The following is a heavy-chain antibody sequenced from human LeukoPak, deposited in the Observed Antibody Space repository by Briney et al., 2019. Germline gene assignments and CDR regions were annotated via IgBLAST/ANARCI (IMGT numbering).Heavy chain of an antibody. CDR3: AKDLGTDTAMAFDY. CDR2: ISGSGGST. Sequence: PGGSLRLSCAASGFTVSSNYMSWVRQAPGKGLEWVSAISGSGGSTYYADSVKGRFTISRDNSKNTLYLQMNSLRAEDTAVYYCAKDLGTDTAMAFDYWGQGTLVTVSS. CDR1: GFTVSSNY. J-gene: IGHJ4*02. V-gene: IGHV3-23*01. D-gene: IGHD5-18*01.